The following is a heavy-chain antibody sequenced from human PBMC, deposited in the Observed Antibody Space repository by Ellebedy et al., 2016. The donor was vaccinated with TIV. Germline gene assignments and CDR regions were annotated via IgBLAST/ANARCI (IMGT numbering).Heavy chain of an antibody. D-gene: IGHD5-24*01. CDR3: TKTRGWLQPDFHY. CDR2: FNLGGTT. CDR1: GGSFNNYY. Sequence: SQTLSLTCAVYGGSFNNYYWSWIRQLPGKGLEWIGEFNLGGTTNYNPSLKSRVTISLDTSKNQFSLNLNSVTAADTAVYYCTKTRGWLQPDFHYWGQGSLVTVSS. J-gene: IGHJ4*02. V-gene: IGHV4-34*01.